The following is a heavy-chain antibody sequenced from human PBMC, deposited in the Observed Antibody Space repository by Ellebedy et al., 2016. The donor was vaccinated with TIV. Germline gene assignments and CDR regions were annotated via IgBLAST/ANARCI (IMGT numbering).Heavy chain of an antibody. CDR3: ARVKGIAVAQGAFDI. D-gene: IGHD6-19*01. CDR2: INPNSGGT. CDR1: GHTFTSYG. V-gene: IGHV1-2*04. Sequence: ASVKVSXXASGHTFTSYGIHWVRQAPGQGLEWMGWINPNSGGTNYAQKFQGWVTMTRDTSISTAYMELSRLRSDDTAVYYCARVKGIAVAQGAFDIWGQGTMVTVSS. J-gene: IGHJ3*02.